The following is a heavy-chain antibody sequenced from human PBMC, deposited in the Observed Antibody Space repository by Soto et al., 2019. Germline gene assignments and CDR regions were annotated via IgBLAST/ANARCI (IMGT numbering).Heavy chain of an antibody. CDR3: GAVFEH. J-gene: IGHJ4*02. CDR1: GITFTNYW. Sequence: EVQLVESGGGSVQPGGSLRLSCVASGITFTNYWMHWVRQVPGKGLVWVARVDSDGRGTRYGDFVKGRFTISRDNAKSTLYLQMNSLRVENTARYYSGAVFEHWGQGIPVTVSS. CDR2: VDSDGRGT. V-gene: IGHV3-74*01.